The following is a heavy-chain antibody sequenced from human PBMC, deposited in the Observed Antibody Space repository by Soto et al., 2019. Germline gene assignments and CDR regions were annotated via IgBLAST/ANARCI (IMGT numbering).Heavy chain of an antibody. D-gene: IGHD3-3*01. CDR2: IYTSGST. CDR3: AREGGGRGPHLEWLLSGSDY. V-gene: IGHV4-4*07. Sequence: QVQLQESGPGLVKPSETLSLTCTVSGGSISSYYWSWIRQPAGKGLEWIGRIYTSGSTNYNPSLKSRVTMSVDTSKNQFSLKLSSVTAADTAVYYCAREGGGRGPHLEWLLSGSDYWGQGTLVTVSS. CDR1: GGSISSYY. J-gene: IGHJ4*02.